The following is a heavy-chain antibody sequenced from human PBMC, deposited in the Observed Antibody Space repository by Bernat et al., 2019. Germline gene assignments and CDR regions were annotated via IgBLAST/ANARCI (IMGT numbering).Heavy chain of an antibody. J-gene: IGHJ4*02. D-gene: IGHD2-15*01. CDR1: GGSLSGHY. Sequence: QVQLQQWGAGLLKPSETLSLTCAAYGGSLSGHYWSWARQPPGKGLEWIGEINHSGSTNYNLSLKSRVTISIDTSKNQFSLKLNSVTAADTAVYYCARGRGIVMVASTHPRRGPNDYWGQGILVTVSS. CDR3: ARGRGIVMVASTHPRRGPNDY. V-gene: IGHV4-34*01. CDR2: INHSGST.